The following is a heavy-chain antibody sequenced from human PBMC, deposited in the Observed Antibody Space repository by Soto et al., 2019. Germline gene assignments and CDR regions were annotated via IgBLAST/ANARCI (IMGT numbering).Heavy chain of an antibody. CDR3: TIVRVADSALDH. J-gene: IGHJ4*02. D-gene: IGHD3-10*02. Sequence: GGSLRLSWVGSGFIFSNNGMHWVRQTPGKGLEWVAFMSYDGSDTFYADSVKGRFTSSRDNSKNTIFLHMSNLRAEDTAMYYCTIVRVADSALDHWGQGTLVTVSS. CDR2: MSYDGSDT. CDR1: GFIFSNNG. V-gene: IGHV3-30*02.